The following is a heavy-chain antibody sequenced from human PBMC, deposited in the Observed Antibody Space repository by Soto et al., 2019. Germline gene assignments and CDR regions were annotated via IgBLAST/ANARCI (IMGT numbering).Heavy chain of an antibody. CDR2: ILHDGSAE. J-gene: IGHJ6*02. D-gene: IGHD4-4*01. CDR3: ARSRDGYSFYFYYGMDG. V-gene: IGHV3-30*03. CDR1: GFTFTSYG. Sequence: LRLSCAASGFTFTSYGMHWVRQAPFKGLEWMALILHDGSAEYYADSVKGRFTISRDNSKNTLYLQMNSLRAEDTAVYYCARSRDGYSFYFYYGMDGWGQGTTVTVSS.